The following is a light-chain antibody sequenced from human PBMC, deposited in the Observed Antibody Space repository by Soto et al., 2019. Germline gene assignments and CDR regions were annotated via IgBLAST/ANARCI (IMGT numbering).Light chain of an antibody. CDR1: QSVSSSY. V-gene: IGKV3-20*01. Sequence: EIVLTQSPGTLSLSPGERATLSCRASQSVSSSYLAWYHQKPGQAPRLLIYGASSRATGIPDRFSGSASGTDFTLTISRLEPEDFAVYYCQQYGSSITFGQGTRLEIK. CDR2: GAS. J-gene: IGKJ5*01. CDR3: QQYGSSIT.